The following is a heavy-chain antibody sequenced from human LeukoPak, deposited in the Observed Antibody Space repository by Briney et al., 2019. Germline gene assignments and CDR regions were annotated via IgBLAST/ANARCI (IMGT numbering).Heavy chain of an antibody. CDR2: IYYSGTT. CDR3: ARQKRLLPNWFDP. Sequence: SETLSLTCTVSGDSINNDNYYWAWIRQPPGKGLEWIGSIYYSGTTYYNPSLNSRVSISGDTANNHFSLKVSSVTAAYTAVYYCARQKRLLPNWFDPWGQGTLVTVSS. V-gene: IGHV4-39*01. D-gene: IGHD2-21*02. CDR1: GDSINNDNYY. J-gene: IGHJ5*02.